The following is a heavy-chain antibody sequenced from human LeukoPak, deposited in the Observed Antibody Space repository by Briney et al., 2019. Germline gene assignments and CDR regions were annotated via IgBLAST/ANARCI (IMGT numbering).Heavy chain of an antibody. CDR3: AKADQIGRVEAASVDY. Sequence: GGSLRLYCAASGFTFSSFAMSWVRQAPGKGLEWVSTISGSGGSTYYADSVKGRFTISRDNSKNTLYLQMNSLRAEDTAVFYCAKADQIGRVEAASVDYWGRGTLVSVSS. V-gene: IGHV3-23*01. CDR2: ISGSGGST. CDR1: GFTFSSFA. D-gene: IGHD2-15*01. J-gene: IGHJ4*02.